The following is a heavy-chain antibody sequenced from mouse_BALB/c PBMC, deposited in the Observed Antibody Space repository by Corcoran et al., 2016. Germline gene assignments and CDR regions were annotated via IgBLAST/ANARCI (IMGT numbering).Heavy chain of an antibody. D-gene: IGHD6-1*01. CDR2: INTYTGEP. J-gene: IGHJ4*01. Sequence: QIQLVQSGPELKKPGETVKISCKASGYTFTNYGMNWVKQAPGKGLKWMGWINTYTGEPTYADDFKGRFAFSLETSASTAYLQINNLKNEDTATYDCAREPYAMDYWGQGTSVTVSS. V-gene: IGHV9-3-1*01. CDR1: GYTFTNYG. CDR3: AREPYAMDY.